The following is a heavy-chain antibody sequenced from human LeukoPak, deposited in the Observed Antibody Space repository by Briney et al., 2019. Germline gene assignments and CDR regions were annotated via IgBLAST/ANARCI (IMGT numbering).Heavy chain of an antibody. V-gene: IGHV4-39*01. CDR2: IYYSGST. CDR3: ARRGYCSSTSCYEYWFDP. D-gene: IGHD2-2*01. Sequence: SDTVFLTCTVSGGSISSSSYYWGWIRQPPGTGLEWIGIIYYSGSTYYNPSLKSRLTISVDTSKNQFSLKLSSVTATDTAVYYCARRGYCSSTSCYEYWFDPWGQGTLVTVSS. J-gene: IGHJ5*02. CDR1: GGSISSSSYY.